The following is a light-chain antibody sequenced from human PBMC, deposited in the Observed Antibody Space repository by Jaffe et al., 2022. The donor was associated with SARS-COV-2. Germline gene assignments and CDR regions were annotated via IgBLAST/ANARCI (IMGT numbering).Light chain of an antibody. CDR2: KDS. V-gene: IGLV3-1*01. Sequence: SYELTQPPSVSVSPGQTARITCSGDKLGGKYVCWYQQKPGQSPVLVIYKDSKRPSGIPERFSGSNSGNTATLTISGTQAMDEADYYCQAWDSGTAVFGGGTKLTVL. CDR1: KLGGKY. CDR3: QAWDSGTAV. J-gene: IGLJ2*01.